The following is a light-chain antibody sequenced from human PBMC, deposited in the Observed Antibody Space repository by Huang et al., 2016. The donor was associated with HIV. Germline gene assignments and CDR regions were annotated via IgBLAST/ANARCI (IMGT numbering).Light chain of an antibody. CDR3: QKYDSAPRT. J-gene: IGKJ1*01. V-gene: IGKV1-27*01. CDR2: AAS. Sequence: MTQSPPSLSASIGDRVTLTCRASRGISTFLAWYQQKPGKPPRLLIYAASILHAGVPSRLSGGGSGTNFTLTISSLQPEDVANYYCQKYDSAPRTFGQGTKVEL. CDR1: RGISTF.